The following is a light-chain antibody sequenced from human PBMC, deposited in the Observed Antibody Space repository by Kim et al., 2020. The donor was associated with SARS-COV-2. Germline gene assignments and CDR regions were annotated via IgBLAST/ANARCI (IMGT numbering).Light chain of an antibody. V-gene: IGLV2-14*03. CDR2: DVT. CDR1: NSLVGDYNY. CDR3: TSYASGDIVI. J-gene: IGLJ2*01. Sequence: GQSITISCTGSNSLVGDYNYVPWYQQHPAKAPKLIIFDVTYRPSGVSTRFSGSKSGNTASLTISGLQAEDEADYFCTSYASGDIVIIGGGTKVTVL.